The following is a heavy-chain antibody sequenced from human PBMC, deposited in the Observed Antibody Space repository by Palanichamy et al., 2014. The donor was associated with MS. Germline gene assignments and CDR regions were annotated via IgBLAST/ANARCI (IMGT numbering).Heavy chain of an antibody. CDR2: INHSGST. J-gene: IGHJ4*02. CDR1: GGSFSGYY. CDR3: ARVGSGWYLDPFPRWERPSQTTTE. D-gene: IGHD6-19*01. V-gene: IGHV4-34*01. Sequence: QVQLQQWGAGLLKPSETLSLTCAVYGGSFSGYYWSWIRQPPGKGLEWIGEINHSGSTNYNPSLKSRVTISVDTSKNQFSLKLSSVTAADTAVYYRARVGSGWYLDPFPRWERPSQTTTEWGQGTLVTVSS.